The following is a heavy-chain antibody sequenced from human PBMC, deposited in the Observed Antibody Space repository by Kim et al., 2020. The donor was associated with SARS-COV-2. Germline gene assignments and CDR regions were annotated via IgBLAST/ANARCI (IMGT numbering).Heavy chain of an antibody. Sequence: RYSPSVQGKVTISADKSISTAYLQWSSLKASDTAMYYCARPRTSGGPLDLWGRGTLVTVSS. D-gene: IGHD3-16*01. J-gene: IGHJ2*01. V-gene: IGHV5-51*01. CDR3: ARPRTSGGPLDL.